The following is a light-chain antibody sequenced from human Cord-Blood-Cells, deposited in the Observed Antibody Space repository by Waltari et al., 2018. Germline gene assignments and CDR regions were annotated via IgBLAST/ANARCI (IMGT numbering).Light chain of an antibody. J-gene: IGKJ2*01. CDR1: QRVCSY. CDR3: QQRSNWPPYT. Sequence: EILFTHSPATLSLSPGETSTLSCRASQRVCSYLPWYQQKPGQTPSLLISDASNRATGIPARFSGSGSGTGFTLTIRSLEPEAFAVYYCQQRSNWPPYTCGQGTKLEIK. CDR2: DAS. V-gene: IGKV3-11*01.